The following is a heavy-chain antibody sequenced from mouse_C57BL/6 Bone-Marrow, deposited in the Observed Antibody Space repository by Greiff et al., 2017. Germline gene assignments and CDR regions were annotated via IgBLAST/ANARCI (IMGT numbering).Heavy chain of an antibody. CDR2: IWRGGST. J-gene: IGHJ3*01. Sequence: VQLQESGPGLVQPSQSLSITCTVSGFSLTSYGVHWVRQSPGKGLEWLGVIWRGGSTDYNAAFISRLSISKDNSKSQVFFKMNSLQADDTAIYYCARRGLYYGTPYAYWGQGTLVTVAA. V-gene: IGHV2-2*01. CDR3: ARRGLYYGTPYAY. D-gene: IGHD1-1*01. CDR1: GFSLTSYG.